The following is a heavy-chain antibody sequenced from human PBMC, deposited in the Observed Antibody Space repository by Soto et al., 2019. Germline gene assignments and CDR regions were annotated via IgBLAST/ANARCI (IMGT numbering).Heavy chain of an antibody. CDR2: INAGNGNT. D-gene: IGHD3-22*01. Sequence: ASVKVSCKASGYTFTSYAMHWVRQAPGQRLEWMGWINAGNGNTKYSQKFQGRVTITRDTSASTAYMELSSLRSEDTAVYYCARGLTMIEGIPDYFDYWGQGTLVTVSS. CDR3: ARGLTMIEGIPDYFDY. V-gene: IGHV1-3*01. CDR1: GYTFTSYA. J-gene: IGHJ4*02.